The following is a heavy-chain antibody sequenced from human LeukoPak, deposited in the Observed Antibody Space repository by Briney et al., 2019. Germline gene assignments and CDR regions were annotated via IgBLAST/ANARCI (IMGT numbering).Heavy chain of an antibody. J-gene: IGHJ4*02. CDR2: INPNSGGT. V-gene: IGHV1-2*02. CDR1: GYTFTNYY. D-gene: IGHD6-13*01. Sequence: ASVKVSCKASGYTFTNYYMHWMRQAPGQRLEWMGWINPNSGGTNYAQKFQGRVTMTRDTSISTAYMELSRLRSDDTAVYYCARDPGAQIYAGTLANDYWGQGTLVTVSS. CDR3: ARDPGAQIYAGTLANDY.